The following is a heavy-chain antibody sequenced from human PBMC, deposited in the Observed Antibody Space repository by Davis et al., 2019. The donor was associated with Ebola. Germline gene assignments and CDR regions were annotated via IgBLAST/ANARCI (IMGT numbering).Heavy chain of an antibody. Sequence: SVKVSCQASGYTFTSYGISWVRQAPGQGLEWMGWISAYNGNTNYAQKLHGRVTMTTDTSTSTAYMELRSLRSDDTAVYYCARDYDFWSGYPRGYYYGMDVWSQGTTVTVSS. V-gene: IGHV1-18*01. J-gene: IGHJ6*02. CDR2: ISAYNGNT. CDR3: ARDYDFWSGYPRGYYYGMDV. CDR1: GYTFTSYG. D-gene: IGHD3-3*01.